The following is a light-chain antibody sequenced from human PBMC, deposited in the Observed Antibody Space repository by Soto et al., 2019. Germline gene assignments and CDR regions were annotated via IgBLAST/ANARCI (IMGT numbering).Light chain of an antibody. V-gene: IGKV3-20*01. CDR2: GAS. CDR3: QQYKNWPPPT. Sequence: EIVLTQSPGTLSLSPGERATLSCRASQSVGSSYVAWYQQKPGQAPRLLFYGASSRATGVPVRISGSGSGTDFTLTISSLEPEDFAVYYCQQYKNWPPPTFGGGTKVQIK. CDR1: QSVGSSY. J-gene: IGKJ4*01.